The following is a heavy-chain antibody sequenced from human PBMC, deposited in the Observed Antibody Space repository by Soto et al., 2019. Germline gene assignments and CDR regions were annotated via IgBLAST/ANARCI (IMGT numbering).Heavy chain of an antibody. CDR1: GDSIDGYY. D-gene: IGHD2-15*01. J-gene: IGHJ4*02. CDR2: IYYNGDT. Sequence: SETLSLTCTVSGDSIDGYYWTWIRQSPGKGLQWIGYIYYNGDTNFNPSLKGRLSMSLDKSKNQFSLHMTSVTAADTAVYFCAKYRRTDAEGYTFDYWGQGALVTGS. V-gene: IGHV4-59*01. CDR3: AKYRRTDAEGYTFDY.